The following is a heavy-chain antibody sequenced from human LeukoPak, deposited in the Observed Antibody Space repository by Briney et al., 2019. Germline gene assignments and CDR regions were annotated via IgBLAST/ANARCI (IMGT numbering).Heavy chain of an antibody. D-gene: IGHD6-13*01. J-gene: IGHJ4*02. CDR1: EFPFSGYW. Sequence: GGSLRLSCAASEFPFSGYWMGWVRQAPGKGLEWVANIKQDGSDKYYVDSVKGRFTISGDNAKNSLYLQMNSLRAEDTAVYYCARVRQELAFDYWGQGTLVTVSS. CDR3: ARVRQELAFDY. V-gene: IGHV3-7*04. CDR2: IKQDGSDK.